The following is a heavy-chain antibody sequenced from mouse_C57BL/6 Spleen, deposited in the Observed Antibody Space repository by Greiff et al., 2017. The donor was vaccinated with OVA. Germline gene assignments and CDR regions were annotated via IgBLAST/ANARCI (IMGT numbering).Heavy chain of an antibody. CDR1: GFSFNTYA. V-gene: IGHV10-1*01. Sequence: EVKLMESGGGLVQPKGSLKLSCAASGFSFNTYAMNWVRQAPGKGLEWVARIRCKSNNYATYYADSVKDRFTISRADSESMLYLQLNNLKTEETAMDYCVRHLVVGSGFDVWGTGTTVTVSS. CDR2: IRCKSNNYAT. D-gene: IGHD1-1*01. CDR3: VRHLVVGSGFDV. J-gene: IGHJ1*03.